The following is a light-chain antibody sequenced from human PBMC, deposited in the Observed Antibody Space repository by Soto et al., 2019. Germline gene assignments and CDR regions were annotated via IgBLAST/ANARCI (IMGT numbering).Light chain of an antibody. CDR2: GNS. V-gene: IGLV1-40*01. CDR3: QSYDSSLSGSI. J-gene: IGLJ2*01. Sequence: QSVLTQPPSVSGAPGQRVTISCTGSSSNIGAGYDVHWYQQLPGTAPKLLIYGNSNRPSGVPDRFSGSKSGTSASLAITGLQAEDAADYYCQSYDSSLSGSIFSGGTKLTVL. CDR1: SSNIGAGYD.